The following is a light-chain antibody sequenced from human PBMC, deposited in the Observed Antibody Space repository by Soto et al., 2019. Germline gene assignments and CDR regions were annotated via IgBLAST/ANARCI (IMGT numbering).Light chain of an antibody. CDR3: AAWDDSLSGSWV. CDR1: SSNIGSNY. V-gene: IGLV1-47*01. Sequence: QSVLTQPPSASGTPGQRVTISCSGSSSNIGSNYVYWYQQLPGTAPKLLIYTNNQRPSGVPDRFSGSKSGTSASLAISGLRSEDEADDYCAAWDDSLSGSWVFGGGTKLTVL. CDR2: TNN. J-gene: IGLJ3*02.